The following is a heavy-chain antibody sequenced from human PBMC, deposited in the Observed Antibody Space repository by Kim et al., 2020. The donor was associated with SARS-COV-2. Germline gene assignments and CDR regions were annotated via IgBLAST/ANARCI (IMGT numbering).Heavy chain of an antibody. Sequence: SETLSLTCTVSGDSISRSSNYWGRIRQPPGQGLESIGSINYSGNTYSNPSLKSRATISVDTTKNQFSLKMRSVTAAATAVYYCARLVSENSAVEYWGQGTLVTVSS. CDR2: INYSGNT. CDR1: GDSISRSSNY. J-gene: IGHJ4*02. V-gene: IGHV4-39*01. CDR3: ARLVSENSAVEY.